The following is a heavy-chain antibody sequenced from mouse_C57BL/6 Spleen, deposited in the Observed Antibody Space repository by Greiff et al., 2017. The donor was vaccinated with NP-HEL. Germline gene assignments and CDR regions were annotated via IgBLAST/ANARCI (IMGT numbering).Heavy chain of an antibody. V-gene: IGHV1-19*01. CDR2: INPYNGGT. CDR3: ASLITTVVASFDY. CDR1: GYTFTDYY. J-gene: IGHJ2*01. Sequence: EVQLQQSGPVLVKPGASVKMSCKASGYTFTDYYMNWVKQSHGKSLEWIGVINPYNGGTSYNQKFKGKATLTVDKSSSTAYMELNSLTSEDSAVYYCASLITTVVASFDYWGQGTTLTVSS. D-gene: IGHD1-1*01.